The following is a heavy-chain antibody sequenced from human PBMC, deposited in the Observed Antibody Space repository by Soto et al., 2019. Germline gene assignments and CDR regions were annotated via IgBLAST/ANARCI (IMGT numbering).Heavy chain of an antibody. Sequence: SETLSLTCTVSGDSIGTTHSYWAWIRQSPGKGLEWIGNIHYSGGTYYMPSLRSRVTLSVDTSKNQFSLRLTSVTAEDTAVYYCARHEGNGNVWPLDYWGQGILVTVSS. CDR1: GDSIGTTHSY. J-gene: IGHJ4*02. V-gene: IGHV4-39*01. D-gene: IGHD2-8*01. CDR2: IHYSGGT. CDR3: ARHEGNGNVWPLDY.